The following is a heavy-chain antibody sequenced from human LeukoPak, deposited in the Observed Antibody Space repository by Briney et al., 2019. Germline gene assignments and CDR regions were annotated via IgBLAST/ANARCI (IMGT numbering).Heavy chain of an antibody. CDR1: GFTFSSYA. D-gene: IGHD3-10*01. CDR2: ISYDGSNK. J-gene: IGHJ4*02. V-gene: IGHV3-30*04. Sequence: GGSLRLSCAASGFTFSSYAMHWVRQAPGKGLEWVAVISYDGSNKKYADSVKGRFTISRDNSKNTLYLQMNSLRAEDTAVYYCAKDIGSYYDYWGQGILVTVSS. CDR3: AKDIGSYYDY.